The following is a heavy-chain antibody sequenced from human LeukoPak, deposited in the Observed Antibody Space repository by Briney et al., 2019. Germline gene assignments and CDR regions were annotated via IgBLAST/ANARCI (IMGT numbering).Heavy chain of an antibody. D-gene: IGHD6-19*01. CDR2: IWYDGSNK. J-gene: IGHJ4*02. CDR1: GFTFSSYG. V-gene: IGHV3-33*01. Sequence: PGGSLRLSCAASGFTFSSYGMHWVRQAPGKGLEWVAVIWYDGSNKYYADSVKGRFTISRDNSKNTLYLQMNSLRAEDTAVYYCARDQYSSGWSLGVHWGQGTLVTVSS. CDR3: ARDQYSSGWSLGVH.